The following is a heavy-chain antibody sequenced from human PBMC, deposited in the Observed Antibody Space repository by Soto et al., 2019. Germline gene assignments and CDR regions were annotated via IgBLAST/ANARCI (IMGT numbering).Heavy chain of an antibody. CDR1: GGTFSSYA. CDR3: ARRGCSGGSCYLGGSGYFDY. CDR2: IIPIFGTA. J-gene: IGHJ4*02. V-gene: IGHV1-69*13. D-gene: IGHD2-15*01. Sequence: ASVKVSCKASGGTFSSYAISWVRQAPGQGLEWMGGIIPIFGTANYAQKFQGRVTITADESTSTAYMELSSLRSEDTAVYYCARRGCSGGSCYLGGSGYFDYWGQGTLVTVSS.